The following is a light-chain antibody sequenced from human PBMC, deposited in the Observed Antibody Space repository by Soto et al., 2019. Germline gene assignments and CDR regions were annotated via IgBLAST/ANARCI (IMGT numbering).Light chain of an antibody. CDR2: GAS. CDR3: QQYGSSPFT. CDR1: QSVSTPY. J-gene: IGKJ5*01. Sequence: EIVSTQSPGTLSLSPGERATLSCRASQSVSTPYLAWYQQKPGQAPRVLIYGASSRAAGIPDRFSGSGSGTDFTLTISRLEPEDFAVYYCQQYGSSPFTFGQGTRLEIK. V-gene: IGKV3-20*01.